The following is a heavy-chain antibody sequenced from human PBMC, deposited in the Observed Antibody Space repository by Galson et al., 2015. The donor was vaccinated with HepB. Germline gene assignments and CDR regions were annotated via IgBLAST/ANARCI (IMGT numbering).Heavy chain of an antibody. J-gene: IGHJ5*02. V-gene: IGHV4-34*01. Sequence: TLSLTCAVYGGSFSGYYWSWIRQPPGKGLEWIGEINHSGSTNYNPSLKSRVTISVDTSKNQFSLKLSSVTAADTAVYYCARGSSRITIFGVVTIDWFDPWGQGTLVTVSS. CDR3: ARGSSRITIFGVVTIDWFDP. D-gene: IGHD3-3*01. CDR1: GGSFSGYY. CDR2: INHSGST.